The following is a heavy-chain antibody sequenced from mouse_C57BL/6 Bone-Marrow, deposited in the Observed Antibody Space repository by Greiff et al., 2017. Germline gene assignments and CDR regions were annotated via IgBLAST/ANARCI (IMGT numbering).Heavy chain of an antibody. V-gene: IGHV5-17*01. CDR3: ARPGYGNFLDY. D-gene: IGHD2-10*02. CDR2: ISSGSSTI. Sequence: EVKLMESGGGLVKPGGSLKLSCAASGFTFSDYGMHWVRQAPEKGLEWVAYISSGSSTIYYADTVKGRFTISRDNAKNTLFLQMTSLRSEDTAMDYCARPGYGNFLDYWGQGTSVTVSS. J-gene: IGHJ4*01. CDR1: GFTFSDYG.